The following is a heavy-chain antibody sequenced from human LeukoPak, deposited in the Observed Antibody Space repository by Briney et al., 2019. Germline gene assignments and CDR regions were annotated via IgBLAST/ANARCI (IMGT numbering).Heavy chain of an antibody. CDR1: GYTFTIYY. J-gene: IGHJ4*02. V-gene: IGHV1-46*01. CDR3: ARLWGNHEGFDY. Sequence: ASVKVSCKASGYTFTIYYIHWVRQASGQGLEWMGMINPSSGSTTDTEKFQGRVTMTRDTSTSTVYMELSSLRSEDTAVYYCARLWGNHEGFDYWGQGTLVTVSS. CDR2: INPSSGST. D-gene: IGHD2-21*01.